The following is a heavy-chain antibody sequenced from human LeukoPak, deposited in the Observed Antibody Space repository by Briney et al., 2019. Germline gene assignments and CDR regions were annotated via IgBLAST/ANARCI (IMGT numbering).Heavy chain of an antibody. CDR2: IYPGDSDT. CDR3: ARRYYDSSGYEPLAFDI. V-gene: IGHV5-51*01. D-gene: IGHD3-22*01. J-gene: IGHJ3*02. CDR1: GYSFTSYW. Sequence: GESLKISCKGSGYSFTSYWIGWVRQMPGKGLEWMGIIYPGDSDTRYSPSFQGQVTISADKSISTAYLQWSSLKASDTAAYYCARRYYDSSGYEPLAFDIWGQGTVVTVSS.